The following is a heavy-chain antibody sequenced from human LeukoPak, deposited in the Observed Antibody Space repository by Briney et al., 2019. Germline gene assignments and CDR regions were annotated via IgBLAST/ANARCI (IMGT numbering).Heavy chain of an antibody. J-gene: IGHJ4*02. CDR3: AIAYESGSFYRAFAY. Sequence: GGSLRLSCAASGFNVGAYAMYWVRQPPGKSLEWVSLIRGDSDNRYSAASVKGRFTISRDNSKNSLYLQMDSLTTEDTALYYCAIAYESGSFYRAFAYWGQGALVTVSS. CDR1: GFNVGAYA. V-gene: IGHV3-43*02. D-gene: IGHD3-10*01. CDR2: IRGDSDNR.